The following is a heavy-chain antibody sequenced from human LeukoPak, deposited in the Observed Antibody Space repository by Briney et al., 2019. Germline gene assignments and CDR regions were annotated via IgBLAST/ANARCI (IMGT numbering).Heavy chain of an antibody. CDR3: ASLPIDSSTGTFGWFDP. CDR2: ISYSGST. V-gene: IGHV4-59*01. D-gene: IGHD1-14*01. J-gene: IGHJ5*02. CDR1: GGSISSDH. Sequence: PSETLSLTCTVSGGSISSDHWTWIRQPPGKGLEWIARISYSGSTNYSPSLKSRVTISLDSSKNQFSLRLSSVTPADTAAYYCASLPIDSSTGTFGWFDPWGQGTLVTVSS.